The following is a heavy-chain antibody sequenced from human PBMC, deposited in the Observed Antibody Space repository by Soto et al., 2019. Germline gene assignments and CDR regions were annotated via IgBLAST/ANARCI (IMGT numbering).Heavy chain of an antibody. CDR2: IRSKANSYAT. J-gene: IGHJ6*02. D-gene: IGHD1-1*01. CDR1: GFTFSGSA. Sequence: PGGSLRLSCAASGFTFSGSAMHWVRQASGKGLEWVGRIRSKANSYATAYAASVKGRFTISRDDSKNTAYLQMNSLKTEDTAVYYCTSLLEPPYYYYGMDVWGQGTTVTVSS. CDR3: TSLLEPPYYYYGMDV. V-gene: IGHV3-73*01.